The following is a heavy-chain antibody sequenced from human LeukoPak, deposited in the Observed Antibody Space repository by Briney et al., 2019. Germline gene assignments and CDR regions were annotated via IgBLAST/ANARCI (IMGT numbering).Heavy chain of an antibody. CDR2: INPNSGDT. D-gene: IGHD3-22*01. CDR3: ARERDTTGYSPLDP. V-gene: IGHV1-2*02. CDR1: GYTFTGYY. J-gene: IGHJ5*02. Sequence: ASVKVSCKASGYTFTGYYMHWVRQAPGQGLEWMGWINPNSGDTNYTQKFQGRVTMTRDTSISTAYMELSRLTSDDTAVYYCARERDTTGYSPLDPWGQGTLVTVSS.